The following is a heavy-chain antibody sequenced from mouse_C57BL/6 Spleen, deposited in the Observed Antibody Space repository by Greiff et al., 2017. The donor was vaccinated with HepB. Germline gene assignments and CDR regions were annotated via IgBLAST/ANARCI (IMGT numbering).Heavy chain of an antibody. J-gene: IGHJ3*01. CDR1: GFTFSSYA. CDR2: ISSGGDYI. D-gene: IGHD1-1*01. CDR3: TDYGSLAPGFAY. V-gene: IGHV5-9-1*02. Sequence: EVMLVESGEGLVKPGGSLKLSCAASGFTFSSYAMSWVRQTPEKRLEWVAYISSGGDYIYYADTVKGRFTISRDNARNTLYLQMSSLKSEDTAMYYCTDYGSLAPGFAYWGQGTLVTVSA.